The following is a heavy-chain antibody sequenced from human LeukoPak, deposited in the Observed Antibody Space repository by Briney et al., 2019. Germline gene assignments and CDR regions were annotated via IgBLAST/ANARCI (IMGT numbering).Heavy chain of an antibody. Sequence: PGGSLRLSCAASGFTFSSYAMGWVRQAPGKGLEWVSAISGSGANTYYADSVKGRFTISRDNSKNTLYLQVNSLRADDTAVYYCAKGRALEVVAAFNYWGQGTVVTVSS. D-gene: IGHD2-15*01. V-gene: IGHV3-23*01. CDR2: ISGSGANT. J-gene: IGHJ4*02. CDR3: AKGRALEVVAAFNY. CDR1: GFTFSSYA.